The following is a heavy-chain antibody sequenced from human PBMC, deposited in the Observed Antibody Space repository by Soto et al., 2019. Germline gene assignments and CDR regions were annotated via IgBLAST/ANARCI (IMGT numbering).Heavy chain of an antibody. V-gene: IGHV3-48*02. CDR1: GFTFTSYT. D-gene: IGHD2-2*02. Sequence: EIQLVESGGDLVQPGGSLRLSCAASGFTFTSYTMSWFRQAPGKGLEWVSCIDRSSSSIYYADSVKGRFTISRDNAKKSVFLQMNSLRDEDTAVYYCARGRYHFDFWGRGALVTVSS. CDR3: ARGRYHFDF. CDR2: IDRSSSSI. J-gene: IGHJ4*02.